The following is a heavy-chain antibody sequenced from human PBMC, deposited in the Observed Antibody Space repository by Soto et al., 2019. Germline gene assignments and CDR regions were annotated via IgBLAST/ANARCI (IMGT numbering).Heavy chain of an antibody. Sequence: QITLKESGPTLVKPTQTLTLTCTFSGFSLNTGGLGVGWIRQPPGKALEWLALIYWYGDKRYSPSLKSRLTITKDTSNNQVVLTMTDMYPVDTGTYYCAHSRCGGDCLRSYSSHYYYGMDVWGQGTTVTVSS. V-gene: IGHV2-5*01. J-gene: IGHJ6*02. CDR3: AHSRCGGDCLRSYSSHYYYGMDV. D-gene: IGHD2-21*02. CDR1: GFSLNTGGLG. CDR2: IYWYGDK.